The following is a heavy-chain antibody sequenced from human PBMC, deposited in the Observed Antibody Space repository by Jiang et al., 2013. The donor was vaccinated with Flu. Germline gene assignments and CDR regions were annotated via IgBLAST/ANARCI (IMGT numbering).Heavy chain of an antibody. CDR2: IDYSGDT. D-gene: IGHD3-16*02. CDR3: ARSAYVWASYPLFYFDY. V-gene: IGHV4-59*01. J-gene: IGHJ4*01. Sequence: GSGLVKPSETLSLTCTVSGGSLRNNFWSWVRQPPGKGLEWIGNIDYSGDTNYSPSLKSRVTIIVDTSKTQFSLRLTSVTAADTAVYYCARSAYVWASYPLFYFDY. CDR1: GGSLRNNF.